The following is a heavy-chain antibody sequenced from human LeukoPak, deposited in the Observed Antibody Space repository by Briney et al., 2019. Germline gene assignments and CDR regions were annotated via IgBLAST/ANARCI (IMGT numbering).Heavy chain of an antibody. J-gene: IGHJ6*02. Sequence: ASVKVSFKASGYTFTSYYMHWVRQAPGQGLEWMGIINPSGGSTTYAQNFQGRVTMTRDTSTSTVYMELSILRSEDTAVYYCARDQRAYGSSYYYYAMDVWGQGTTVTVSS. D-gene: IGHD5-12*01. CDR2: INPSGGST. CDR3: ARDQRAYGSSYYYYAMDV. V-gene: IGHV1-46*01. CDR1: GYTFTSYY.